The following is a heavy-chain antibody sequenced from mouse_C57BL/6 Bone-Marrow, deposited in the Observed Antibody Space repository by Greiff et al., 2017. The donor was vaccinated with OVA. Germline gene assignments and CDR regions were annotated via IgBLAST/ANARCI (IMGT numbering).Heavy chain of an antibody. CDR2: ISSGSSTI. Sequence: EVQRVESGGGLVKPGGSLKLSCAASGFTFSDYGMHWVRQAPEKGLEWVAYISSGSSTIYYADTVKGRFTISRDNAKNTLSLQMTSLRSEDTAMYYCALGRDYAMDYWGQGTSVPVSS. J-gene: IGHJ4*01. CDR1: GFTFSDYG. D-gene: IGHD4-1*01. V-gene: IGHV5-17*01. CDR3: ALGRDYAMDY.